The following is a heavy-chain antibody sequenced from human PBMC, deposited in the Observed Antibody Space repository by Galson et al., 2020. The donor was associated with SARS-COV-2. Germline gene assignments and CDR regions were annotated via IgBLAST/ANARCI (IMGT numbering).Heavy chain of an antibody. CDR3: ATSPHGDYNFAY. Sequence: GESLKISCAASGFTFNTYAMNWVRQAPGKGLEWVSIISGNGRTTYYADSVKGRFTISRDNSVNTLYLQMNSLRVEDTAVHHCATSPHGDYNFAYWGQGALVTVSS. CDR2: ISGNGRTT. J-gene: IGHJ4*02. D-gene: IGHD3-3*01. CDR1: GFTFNTYA. V-gene: IGHV3-23*01.